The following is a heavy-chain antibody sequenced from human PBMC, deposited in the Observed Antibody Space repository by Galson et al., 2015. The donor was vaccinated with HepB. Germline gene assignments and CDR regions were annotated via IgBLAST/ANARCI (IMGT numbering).Heavy chain of an antibody. CDR2: IIPILGIA. CDR3: ARVGAAAATSPPAQYYFDY. V-gene: IGHV1-69*02. J-gene: IGHJ4*02. Sequence: SVKVSCKASGGTFSSYTISWVRQAPGQGLEWMGRIIPILGIANYAQKFQGRVTITADKSTSTAYMELSSLRSEDTAVYYCARVGAAAATSPPAQYYFDYWGQGTLVTVSS. CDR1: GGTFSSYT. D-gene: IGHD6-13*01.